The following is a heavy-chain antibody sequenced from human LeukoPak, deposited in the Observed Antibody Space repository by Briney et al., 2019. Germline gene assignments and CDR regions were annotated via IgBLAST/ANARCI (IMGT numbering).Heavy chain of an antibody. Sequence: PSETLSLTCTVSGYSISSGYYWGRIRQPPGKGLEWIGSIYHSGSTYYNPSLKSRVTISVDTSKNQFSLKLSSVTAADTAVYYCARSRGIGYCSGGSCYHDAFDIWGQGTMVTVSS. D-gene: IGHD2-15*01. J-gene: IGHJ3*02. V-gene: IGHV4-38-2*02. CDR3: ARSRGIGYCSGGSCYHDAFDI. CDR2: IYHSGST. CDR1: GYSISSGYY.